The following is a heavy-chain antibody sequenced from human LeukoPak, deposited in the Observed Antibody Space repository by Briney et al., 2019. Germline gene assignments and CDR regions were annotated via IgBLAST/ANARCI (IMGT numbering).Heavy chain of an antibody. CDR2: TYYTSKWYS. Sequence: RSQTLSLTCAISGDTVSSNSATWNWIRQPPSRGLEWLGRTYYTSKWYSDYAVSVKSRITINPDTSKNQFSLQLNSVTPEDTAVYYCARIGHPWGIEDAFDIWGQGTMVTVSS. CDR1: GDTVSSNSAT. CDR3: ARIGHPWGIEDAFDI. J-gene: IGHJ3*02. V-gene: IGHV6-1*01. D-gene: IGHD3-16*01.